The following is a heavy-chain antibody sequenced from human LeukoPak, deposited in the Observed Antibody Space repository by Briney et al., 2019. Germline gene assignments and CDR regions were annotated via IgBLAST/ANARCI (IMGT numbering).Heavy chain of an antibody. V-gene: IGHV6-1*01. CDR2: TYYRSKWYN. CDR1: GDSVSSNSAA. J-gene: IGHJ6*02. Sequence: SQTLSLTCAISGDSVSSNSAAWNWIRQSPSRGLEWLGRTYYRSKWYNDYAVSVKSRITINPDTSKNQFSLKLSSVTAADTAVYYCARAGPLTAGTTEHVYGMDVWGQGTTVTVSS. D-gene: IGHD1-1*01. CDR3: ARAGPLTAGTTEHVYGMDV.